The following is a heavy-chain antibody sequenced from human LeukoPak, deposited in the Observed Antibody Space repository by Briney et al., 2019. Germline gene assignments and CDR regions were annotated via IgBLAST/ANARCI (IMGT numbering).Heavy chain of an antibody. D-gene: IGHD3-10*01. Sequence: GGSLRLSCAASGLTFSDYWMSWVRQAPGKGLEWVANIKGDGSEKYYVDSVKGRFTISRDNGKNSLYLQMNRLRAEDTAVYYCARDRRGVSVIWGQGTLVTVSS. CDR2: IKGDGSEK. CDR3: ARDRRGVSVI. V-gene: IGHV3-7*01. CDR1: GLTFSDYW. J-gene: IGHJ4*02.